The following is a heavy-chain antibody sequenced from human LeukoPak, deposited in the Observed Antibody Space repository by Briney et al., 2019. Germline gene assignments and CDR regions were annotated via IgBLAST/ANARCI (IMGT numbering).Heavy chain of an antibody. CDR2: IKSKTDGGTT. D-gene: IGHD2-15*01. V-gene: IGHV3-15*01. CDR1: GFTFSNAW. CDR3: TTVRRYCSGGSCYSNY. Sequence: GGSLRLSCAASGFTFSNAWMSCVRQAPGKGLEWVGRIKSKTDGGTTDYAAPVKGRFTISRDDSKNTLYLQMNSLKTEDTAVYYCTTVRRYCSGGSCYSNYWGQGTLVTVSS. J-gene: IGHJ4*02.